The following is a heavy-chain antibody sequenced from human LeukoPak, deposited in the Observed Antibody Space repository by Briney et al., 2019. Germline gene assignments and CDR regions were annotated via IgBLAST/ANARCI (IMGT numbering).Heavy chain of an antibody. D-gene: IGHD3-22*01. V-gene: IGHV4-34*01. J-gene: IGHJ5*02. Sequence: SETLSLTCAVYGGSFSGYYWSWIRQPPGKGLEWIGEINHSGSTNYNPSLKSRVTISVDTSKNQFSLKLSSVTAADTAVYYCARVIVVARGYNWFDPWGQGNLVTVSS. CDR1: GGSFSGYY. CDR2: INHSGST. CDR3: ARVIVVARGYNWFDP.